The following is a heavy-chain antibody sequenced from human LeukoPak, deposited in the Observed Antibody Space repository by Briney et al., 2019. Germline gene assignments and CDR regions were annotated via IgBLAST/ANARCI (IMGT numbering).Heavy chain of an antibody. J-gene: IGHJ6*02. D-gene: IGHD6-19*01. CDR1: GFTFSSYA. CDR2: ISYDGSNK. V-gene: IGHV3-30-3*01. Sequence: PGGSLRLSCAASGFTFSSYAMHWVRQAPGKGLERVAVISYDGSNKYYADSVKGRFTISRDNSKNTLYLQMNSLRAEDTAVYYCARDRVSGWYDDYSYYYGMDVWGQGTTVTVSS. CDR3: ARDRVSGWYDDYSYYYGMDV.